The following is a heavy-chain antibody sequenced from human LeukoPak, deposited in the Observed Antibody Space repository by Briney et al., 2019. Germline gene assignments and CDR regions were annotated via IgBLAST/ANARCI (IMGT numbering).Heavy chain of an antibody. CDR1: GFTFSSYA. Sequence: GGSLRLSCAASGFTFSSYAMSWVRQAPGKGLEWVSAISGSGGSTYYADSVKGRFTISRDNSKNTLYLQMNSLRAEDTAVYHCAKDTSELLDSDAVDYWGQGTLVTVSS. D-gene: IGHD1-26*01. CDR2: ISGSGGST. V-gene: IGHV3-23*01. CDR3: AKDTSELLDSDAVDY. J-gene: IGHJ4*02.